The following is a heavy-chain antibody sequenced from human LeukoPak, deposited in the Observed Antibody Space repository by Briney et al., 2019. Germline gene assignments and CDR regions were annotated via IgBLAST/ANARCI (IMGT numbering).Heavy chain of an antibody. CDR3: ARLPWGVVRNYYYYYGMDV. Sequence: PSETLSLTCTVSGGSISSYYWSWIRQPPGKGLEWIGYIYYSGSTNYNPSLKSRVTISVDTSKNQFSLKLSSVTAADTAVYYCARLPWGVVRNYYYYYGMDVWSQGTTVTVSS. J-gene: IGHJ6*02. D-gene: IGHD2-15*01. CDR1: GGSISSYY. V-gene: IGHV4-59*08. CDR2: IYYSGST.